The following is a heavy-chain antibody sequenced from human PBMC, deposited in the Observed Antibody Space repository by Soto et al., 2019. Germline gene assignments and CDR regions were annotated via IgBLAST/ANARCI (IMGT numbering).Heavy chain of an antibody. J-gene: IGHJ4*02. CDR3: AKVSRDDDSSVDLY. V-gene: IGHV3-23*01. CDR2: ITSRDSST. CDR1: GFTFSSFA. Sequence: EVQLLESGGGLVQPGGSLRLSCAASGFTFSSFAMSWVRQAPGKGLEWVSAITSRDSSTYYADSVKGRFTISRDNSKNTLYLQMNSLRVEDTAVYYCAKVSRDDDSSVDLYWGQGTLVTVSS. D-gene: IGHD3-22*01.